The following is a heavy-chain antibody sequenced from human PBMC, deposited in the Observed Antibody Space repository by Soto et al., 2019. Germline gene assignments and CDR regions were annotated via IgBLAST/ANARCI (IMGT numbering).Heavy chain of an antibody. CDR1: GGTFSSYA. Sequence: SVKVSCKASGGTFSSYAISWVRQAPGQGLEWMGGIIPIFGTANYAQKFQGRVTITADESTSTAYMELSSLRSEDTAVYYCARVSCSGGSCYRYYYYYGMDVCGQGTTVTVSS. CDR2: IIPIFGTA. D-gene: IGHD2-15*01. J-gene: IGHJ6*02. CDR3: ARVSCSGGSCYRYYYYYGMDV. V-gene: IGHV1-69*13.